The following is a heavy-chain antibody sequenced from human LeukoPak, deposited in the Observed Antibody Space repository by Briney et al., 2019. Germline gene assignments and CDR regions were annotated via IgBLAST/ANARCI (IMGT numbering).Heavy chain of an antibody. D-gene: IGHD3-10*01. CDR1: GFTFSSYA. CDR2: ISGSGGST. V-gene: IGHV3-23*01. Sequence: GGSLRLSCAASGFTFSSYAMSWVRQAPGKGLEWVSVISGSGGSTYYADSVKGRFTISRDNSKNTLYLQMNSLRAENTAVYYCAKEITMVRGVRGYYGMDVWGQGTTVTVSS. J-gene: IGHJ6*02. CDR3: AKEITMVRGVRGYYGMDV.